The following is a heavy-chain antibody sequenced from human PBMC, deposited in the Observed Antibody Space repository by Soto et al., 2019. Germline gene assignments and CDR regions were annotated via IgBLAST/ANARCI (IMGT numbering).Heavy chain of an antibody. CDR3: ASWTNGIDYYGSGSYPY. V-gene: IGHV1-69*02. Sequence: QVQLVQSGAEVKKPGSSVKVSCKASGGTFSSYTISWVRQAPGQGLEWMGRIIPILGIANYAQKFQGRVTITADKSTSTAYRELSSLRSEDTAVYYCASWTNGIDYYGSGSYPYWGQGTLVTVSS. J-gene: IGHJ4*02. CDR2: IIPILGIA. CDR1: GGTFSSYT. D-gene: IGHD3-10*01.